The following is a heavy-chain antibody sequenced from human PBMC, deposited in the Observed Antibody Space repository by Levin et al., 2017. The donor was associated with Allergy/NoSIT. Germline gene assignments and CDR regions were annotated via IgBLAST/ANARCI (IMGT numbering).Heavy chain of an antibody. CDR1: GFTFSRYD. J-gene: IGHJ5*02. V-gene: IGHV3-13*01. CDR2: RGKEKEK. CDR3: ARGPWFDP. Sequence: ASGFTFSRYDIHWLRQRTGEGREGGGERGKEKEKYYAFSFPFLFTISREDAKNSLYLQMNSLGVGDTAVYYCARGPWFDPWGQGTLVTVSS.